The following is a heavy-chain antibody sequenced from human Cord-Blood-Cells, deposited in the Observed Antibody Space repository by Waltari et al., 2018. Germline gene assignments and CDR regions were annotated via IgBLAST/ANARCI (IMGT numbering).Heavy chain of an antibody. CDR2: TYYRSKGYN. D-gene: IGHD2-8*02. J-gene: IGHJ3*02. Sequence: QVQLQQSVPGLVKPSQTLPPTFASSGASFPSTSPTWNWFRPSPSRGLEWLGRTYYRSKGYNDYAVSVKSRITINPDTSKNQFSLQLNAVTPEDTAVYYCARAPIVLVVFDAFDIWGQGTMVTVSS. CDR1: GASFPSTSPT. V-gene: IGHV6-1*01. CDR3: ARAPIVLVVFDAFDI.